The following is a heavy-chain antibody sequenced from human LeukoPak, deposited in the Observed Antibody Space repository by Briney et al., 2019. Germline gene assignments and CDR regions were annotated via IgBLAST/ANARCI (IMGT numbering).Heavy chain of an antibody. D-gene: IGHD1-26*01. CDR3: ASALSGMPFDY. V-gene: IGHV3-11*01. Sequence: GGSLRLSGAASGFTFSDYYMSWIRQAPGKGLEWVSYISSSGSTIYYADSVKGRFTISRDNAKNSLYLQMNSLRAEDTAVYYCASALSGMPFDYWGQGTLVTVSS. CDR2: ISSSGSTI. J-gene: IGHJ4*02. CDR1: GFTFSDYY.